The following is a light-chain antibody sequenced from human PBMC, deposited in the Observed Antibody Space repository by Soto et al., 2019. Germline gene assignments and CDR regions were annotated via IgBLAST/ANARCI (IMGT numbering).Light chain of an antibody. J-gene: IGKJ1*01. V-gene: IGKV1-5*01. CDR3: QQYNTYWT. CDR1: QSIYKW. Sequence: DIQMTQSPSTLSASVGDRVTITCRASQSIYKWLAWYQQKPGKAPNLPIYEASNLENGVPSRFSGSGSETEFTLTISSLQPDDVATYYCQQYNTYWTFGQGTKVDIK. CDR2: EAS.